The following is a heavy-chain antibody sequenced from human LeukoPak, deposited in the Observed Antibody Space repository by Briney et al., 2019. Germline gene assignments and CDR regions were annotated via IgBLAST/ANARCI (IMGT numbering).Heavy chain of an antibody. CDR3: ARGDPHADL. CDR1: GFDLSTYE. CDR2: ITISGHTK. Sequence: GGSLRLPCAASGFDLSTYEMHWVRQAPGKGLEWIADITISGHTKNYTASVKGRFTISRDNARTSLYLQMNSLRVEDTGVYYCARGDPHADLWGQGTLVTVSS. V-gene: IGHV3-48*03. J-gene: IGHJ5*02.